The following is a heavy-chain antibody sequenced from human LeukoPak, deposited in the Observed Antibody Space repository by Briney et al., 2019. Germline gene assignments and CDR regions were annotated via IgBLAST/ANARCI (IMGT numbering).Heavy chain of an antibody. CDR2: IWYDGSKK. Sequence: GRSLRHSCAASGFTFSSYGLHWVRQAPGRGLEGVAVIWYDGSKKYYADSVKGRFTISRDNSKNTLYLQMNSLRAEDTAVYYCARDDFYDSSGSKSLGYWGQGTLVTVSS. J-gene: IGHJ4*02. CDR1: GFTFSSYG. D-gene: IGHD3-22*01. V-gene: IGHV3-33*01. CDR3: ARDDFYDSSGSKSLGY.